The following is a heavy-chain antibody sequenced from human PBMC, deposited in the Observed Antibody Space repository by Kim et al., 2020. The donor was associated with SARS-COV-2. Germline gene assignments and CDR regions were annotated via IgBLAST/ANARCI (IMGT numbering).Heavy chain of an antibody. Sequence: ASVKVSCKASGYAFINYNIHWLRQAPGQGLEWMGRINPKDGDRRFAQKFQGRVTLTRDPSIGTAYMELRNLNSDDTAVYFCEKHSREVRGLCPLSYRYNGLDVWGQGTTVGVSS. CDR2: INPKDGDR. V-gene: IGHV1-2*06. D-gene: IGHD3-10*01. J-gene: IGHJ6*02. CDR3: EKHSREVRGLCPLSYRYNGLDV. CDR1: GYAFINYN.